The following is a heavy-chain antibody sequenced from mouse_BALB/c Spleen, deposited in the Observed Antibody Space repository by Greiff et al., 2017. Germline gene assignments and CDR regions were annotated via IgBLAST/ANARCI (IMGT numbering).Heavy chain of an antibody. CDR2: IDPETGGT. D-gene: IGHD3-3*01. CDR1: GYTFTDYE. CDR3: TREGSHPFAY. J-gene: IGHJ3*01. Sequence: QVQLQQSGAELVRPGASVTLSCKASGYTFTDYEMHWVKQTPVHGLEWIGAIDPETGGTAYNQKFKGKATLTADKSSSTAYMELRSLTSEDSAVYYCTREGSHPFAYWGQGTLVTVSA. V-gene: IGHV1-15*01.